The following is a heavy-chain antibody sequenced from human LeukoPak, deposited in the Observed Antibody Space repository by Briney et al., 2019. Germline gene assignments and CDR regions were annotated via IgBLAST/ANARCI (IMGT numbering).Heavy chain of an antibody. CDR1: GFTFDDYA. J-gene: IGHJ6*03. CDR3: ARGSTALYYYYMDV. CDR2: ISWNSGSI. Sequence: GRSLRLSCAASGFTFDDYAMHWVRQAPGKGLEWVSGISWNSGSIGYADSVKGRFTISRDNAKNSLYLQMNSLRAEDTALYYCARGSTALYYYYMDVWGKGTTVTISS. D-gene: IGHD2-21*02. V-gene: IGHV3-9*01.